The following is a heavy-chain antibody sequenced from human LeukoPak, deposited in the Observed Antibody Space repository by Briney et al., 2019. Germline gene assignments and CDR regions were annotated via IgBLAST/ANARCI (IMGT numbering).Heavy chain of an antibody. Sequence: SETLSLTCTVSGDSISSSNSYRGWIRQPPGKGLEWIGSYSGSSYYNPSLKSRVTISADTSKNQFSLKLSSVTAADTAVYYCARAPGIAAAGVYHYYYYMDVWGKGTTVTVSS. V-gene: IGHV4-39*01. J-gene: IGHJ6*03. D-gene: IGHD6-13*01. CDR2: YSGSS. CDR3: ARAPGIAAAGVYHYYYYMDV. CDR1: GDSISSSNSY.